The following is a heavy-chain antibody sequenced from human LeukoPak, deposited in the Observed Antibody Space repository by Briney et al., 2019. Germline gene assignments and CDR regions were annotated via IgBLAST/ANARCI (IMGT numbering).Heavy chain of an antibody. J-gene: IGHJ4*02. V-gene: IGHV3-73*01. CDR2: FKRKANSYAT. CDR1: GFTFSGFA. D-gene: IGHD2-15*01. CDR3: SGGYCSGGSCYRSDY. Sequence: GGSRKLSCEASGFTFSGFAMHWVRQAPGKGLGWVGRFKRKANSYATAYAASVKGRFTISRDDSKNTAYLQMNSLKTEDTAVYYCSGGYCSGGSCYRSDYWGQGTLVTVSS.